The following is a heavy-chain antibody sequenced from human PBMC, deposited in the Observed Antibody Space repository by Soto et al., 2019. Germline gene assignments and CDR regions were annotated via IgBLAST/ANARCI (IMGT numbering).Heavy chain of an antibody. Sequence: ETLALTCAVYGGSFSGYYWSWIRQPPGKGLEWIGEINHSGSTNYNPSLKSRVTISVDTSKNQFSLKLSSVTAADTAVYYCARRRKGIVVVPADPFDYWGQGTLVTVSS. V-gene: IGHV4-34*01. CDR3: ARRRKGIVVVPADPFDY. CDR2: INHSGST. CDR1: GGSFSGYY. D-gene: IGHD2-2*01. J-gene: IGHJ4*02.